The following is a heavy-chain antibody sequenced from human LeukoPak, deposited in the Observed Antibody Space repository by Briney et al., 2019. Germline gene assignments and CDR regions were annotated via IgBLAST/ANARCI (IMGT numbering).Heavy chain of an antibody. Sequence: SVKVSCKASGGTFSSYAISWVRQAPGQGLEWMGGIIPIFGTANYAQKFQGRVTITADESTSTAYMELSSLRSEDTAVYYCARSRMGYYDSSGYYYYFDYWGQGTLVTVSS. CDR3: ARSRMGYYDSSGYYYYFDY. CDR1: GGTFSSYA. CDR2: IIPIFGTA. V-gene: IGHV1-69*13. D-gene: IGHD3-22*01. J-gene: IGHJ4*02.